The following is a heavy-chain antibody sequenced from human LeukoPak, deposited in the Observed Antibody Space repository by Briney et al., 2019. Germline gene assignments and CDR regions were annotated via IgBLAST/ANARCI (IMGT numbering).Heavy chain of an antibody. Sequence: PGGSLRLSCAASGFTFSSYSMNWVRQAPGKGLEWVSSISSSSSYIYYADSVKGRFTISRDNAKNSLYLQMNSLRAEDTAVYYCASIFSYSSSWSRRAFDIWGQGTMVTVSS. CDR1: GFTFSSYS. J-gene: IGHJ3*02. CDR2: ISSSSSYI. V-gene: IGHV3-21*01. CDR3: ASIFSYSSSWSRRAFDI. D-gene: IGHD6-13*01.